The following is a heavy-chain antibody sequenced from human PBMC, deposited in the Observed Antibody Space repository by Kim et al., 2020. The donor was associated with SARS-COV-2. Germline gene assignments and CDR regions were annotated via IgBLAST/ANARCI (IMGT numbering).Heavy chain of an antibody. CDR3: ARDILTGYPNDY. V-gene: IGHV3-74*01. Sequence: GGSLRLSCAASGFTFSSYWMHWVRQAPGKGLVWVSRINSDGSSTSYADSVKGRFTISRDNAKNTLYLKMNSLRAEDTAVYYCARDILTGYPNDYWGQGTLVTVSS. CDR1: GFTFSSYW. J-gene: IGHJ4*02. D-gene: IGHD3-9*01. CDR2: INSDGSST.